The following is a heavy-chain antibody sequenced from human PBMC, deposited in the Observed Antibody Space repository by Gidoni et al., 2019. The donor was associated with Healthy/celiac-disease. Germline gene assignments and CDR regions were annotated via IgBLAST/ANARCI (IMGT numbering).Heavy chain of an antibody. Sequence: VQLQESGPGLVKPSETLSLTCAVSGYSISSGYYWGWIRQPPGKGLEWIGSIYHSGSTYYNPSLKSRVTISVDTSKNQFSLKLSSVTAADTAVYYCARERPNSTPDYWGQGTLVTVSS. CDR2: IYHSGST. CDR1: GYSISSGYY. J-gene: IGHJ4*02. CDR3: ARERPNSTPDY. D-gene: IGHD2-2*01. V-gene: IGHV4-38-2*02.